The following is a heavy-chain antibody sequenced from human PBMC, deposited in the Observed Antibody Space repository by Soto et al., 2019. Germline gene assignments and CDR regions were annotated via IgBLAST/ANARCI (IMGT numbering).Heavy chain of an antibody. Sequence: QVQLQESGPGLVKPSETLSLTCTVSGGSISSYYWSWIRQPPGKGLECIGYIYYSGSTNYNPSLKGRVSISVDTSKNQFSLKLSSVTAADTAVYYCARVWGGAFDFWGQGTMVTVSS. V-gene: IGHV4-59*01. CDR2: IYYSGST. CDR3: ARVWGGAFDF. CDR1: GGSISSYY. J-gene: IGHJ3*01. D-gene: IGHD3-10*01.